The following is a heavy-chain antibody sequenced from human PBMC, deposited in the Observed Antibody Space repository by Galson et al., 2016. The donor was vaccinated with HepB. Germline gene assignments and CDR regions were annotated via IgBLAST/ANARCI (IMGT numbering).Heavy chain of an antibody. V-gene: IGHV3-23*01. CDR3: AGQRLGGYFDL. CDR2: ISGSGGRT. CDR1: GFTFRSYD. J-gene: IGHJ2*01. Sequence: SLRLSCAASGFTFRSYDMGWVRQAPGKGLEWVSTISGSGGRTYYADSVKGRLIISRDNSKNTLYLQMNSLRAEDTAVYYCAGQRLGGYFDLWGRGTLVTVSS. D-gene: IGHD5-12*01.